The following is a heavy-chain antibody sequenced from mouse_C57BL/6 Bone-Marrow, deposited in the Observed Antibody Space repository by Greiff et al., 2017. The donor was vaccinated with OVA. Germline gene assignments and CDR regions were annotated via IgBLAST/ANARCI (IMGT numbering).Heavy chain of an antibody. CDR1: GFNIKDDY. J-gene: IGHJ4*01. D-gene: IGHD2-1*01. CDR2: IDPENGDT. CDR3: TSYGNYDYAMDY. V-gene: IGHV14-4*01. Sequence: VQLQQSGAELVRPGASVKLSCTASGFNIKDDYMHWVKQRPEQGLEWIGWIDPENGDTEYASKFQGKATITADTSSNTAYLQLSSLTSEDTAVYYGTSYGNYDYAMDYWGQGTSVTVSS.